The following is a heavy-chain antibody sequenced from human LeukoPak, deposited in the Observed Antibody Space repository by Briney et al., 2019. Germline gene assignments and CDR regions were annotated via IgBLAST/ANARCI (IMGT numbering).Heavy chain of an antibody. D-gene: IGHD1-7*01. J-gene: IGHJ4*02. CDR2: IFSGGKT. CDR3: AREGNSPFDY. CDR1: GFTVTNNH. V-gene: IGHV3-53*01. Sequence: GGSLRLSCAASGFTVTNNHMSWVRQAPGKRLEWVSVIFSGGKTYYSDSVKGRFTVSRDSAKNTVYLQMNSLRVEDTAVYYCAREGNSPFDYWGQGTLVTVSS.